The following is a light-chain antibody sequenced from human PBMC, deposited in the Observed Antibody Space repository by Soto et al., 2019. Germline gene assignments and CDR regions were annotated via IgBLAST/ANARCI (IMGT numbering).Light chain of an antibody. CDR1: QGISSY. CDR2: AAS. CDR3: QQRNSYPRT. J-gene: IGKJ1*01. V-gene: IGKV1-9*01. Sequence: IQLTQSPSSLSASVGDRVTITCRASQGISSYLAWYQQKPGKAPKLLIYAASTLPSGVPSSFSGSGSGTDFTLTICSLQPEDFATYYCQQRNSYPRTFGQGTKVEIK.